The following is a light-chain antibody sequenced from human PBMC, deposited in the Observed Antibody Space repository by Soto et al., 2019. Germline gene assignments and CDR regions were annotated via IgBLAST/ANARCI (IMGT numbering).Light chain of an antibody. CDR1: QTVSSNY. CDR3: QQYVSSPWT. CDR2: GAS. J-gene: IGKJ1*01. V-gene: IGKV3-20*01. Sequence: EIVLTQSPGTLSLSPGERATLSCRASQTVSSNYVAWYQQKPGRAPRLLIYGASSRATGIPDRFSGSGSATDFTLTISRLEPEDSAVYYCQQYVSSPWTFGPGTKVEIK.